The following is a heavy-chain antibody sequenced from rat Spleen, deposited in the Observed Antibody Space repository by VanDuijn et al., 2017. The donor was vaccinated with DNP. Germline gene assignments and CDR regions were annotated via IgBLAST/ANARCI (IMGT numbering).Heavy chain of an antibody. D-gene: IGHD2-3*01. CDR1: GFTFSDYY. CDR3: VTRGDGYDNWFAY. Sequence: EVQLVESGGGLVQPGRSLKLSCAASGFTFSDYYMAWVRQAPKKGLEWVATISYDGSSTYYADSVKGRFTISRDDAKSGLYLQMNSLKSEDTAIYYCVTRGDGYDNWFAYWGQGTLVTVSS. CDR2: ISYDGSST. J-gene: IGHJ3*01. V-gene: IGHV5-22*01.